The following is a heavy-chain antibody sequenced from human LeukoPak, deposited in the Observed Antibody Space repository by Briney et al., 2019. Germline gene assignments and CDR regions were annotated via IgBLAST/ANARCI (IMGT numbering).Heavy chain of an antibody. D-gene: IGHD1-14*01. CDR1: GYTFTNYA. J-gene: IGHJ4*02. CDR3: ARSPGGNARTWLDY. CDR2: TNGATGNT. Sequence: GASVKVSCTASGYTFTNYALHWVRQAPGQSLEWMGWTNGATGNTRFSQDFQGRLAITIDTSASTGYVELSSLRSEDTAVYYCARSPGGNARTWLDYWGQGTLVTVSS. V-gene: IGHV1-3*02.